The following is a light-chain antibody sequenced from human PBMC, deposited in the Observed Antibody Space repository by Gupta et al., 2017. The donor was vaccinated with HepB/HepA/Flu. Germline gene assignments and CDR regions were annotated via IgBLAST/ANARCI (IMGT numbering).Light chain of an antibody. CDR3: SSYSSSSTLVV. CDR1: SSDVGGYNF. J-gene: IGLJ2*01. V-gene: IGLV2-14*03. Sequence: QSALTQPASVSGSPGQSITISCTGTSSDVGGYNFVSWYQRHPDKAPKLMIYDVSDRPSGVSNRFSASKSGNTASLTISGLQAEDEADYYCSSYSSSSTLVVFGGGTKLTVL. CDR2: DVS.